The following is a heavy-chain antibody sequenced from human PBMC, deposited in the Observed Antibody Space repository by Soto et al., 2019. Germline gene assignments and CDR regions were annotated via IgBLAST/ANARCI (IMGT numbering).Heavy chain of an antibody. CDR2: IIPIFGTA. J-gene: IGHJ3*02. CDR3: ASPVKLLRYFDWSYDAFDI. D-gene: IGHD3-9*01. V-gene: IGHV1-69*13. CDR1: GGTFSSYA. Sequence: SVKVSCKASGGTFSSYAISWVRQAPGQGLEWMGGIIPIFGTANYAQKVQGRVTITADESTSTAYMELSSLRSEDTAVYYCASPVKLLRYFDWSYDAFDIWGQGTMVTVSS.